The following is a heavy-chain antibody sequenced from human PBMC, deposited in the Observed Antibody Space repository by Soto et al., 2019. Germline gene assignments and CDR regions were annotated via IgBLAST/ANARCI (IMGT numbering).Heavy chain of an antibody. CDR2: IGPESGAT. D-gene: IGHD5-12*01. J-gene: IGHJ4*02. CDR3: GRGRSGQIVVFY. V-gene: IGHV1-2*02. CDR1: GYTFTGHY. Sequence: ASLNVSCKSSGYTFTGHYIHWVRQAPEQGPECMGEIGPESGATRYAQKFQGRVTMTRDMSITTVYMELNNLSPDDTAVYYCGRGRSGQIVVFYWGQRTPVTSPQ.